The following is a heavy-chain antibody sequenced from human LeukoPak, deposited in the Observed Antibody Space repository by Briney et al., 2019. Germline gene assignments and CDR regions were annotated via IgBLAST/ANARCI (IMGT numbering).Heavy chain of an antibody. CDR3: ASLHDAFDM. CDR1: GYTFTGYY. Sequence: AASVKVPCKASGYTFTGYYLHWVRQAPGQGLEWMGWINPKSGGTNYAQKFQGRVTMTRDTSISTAYMELSRLRSDDTAVYYCASLHDAFDMWGQGTMVTVSS. V-gene: IGHV1-2*02. J-gene: IGHJ3*02. CDR2: INPKSGGT.